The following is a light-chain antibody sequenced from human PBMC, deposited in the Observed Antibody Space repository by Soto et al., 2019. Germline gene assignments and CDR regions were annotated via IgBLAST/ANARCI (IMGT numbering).Light chain of an antibody. CDR2: WAS. CDR1: QSILNSSNNKNY. Sequence: DVVMTQSPDSLAVSLGERATINCKSSQSILNSSNNKNYLAWYQQTPGQPPKLLIYWASTRESGVPDRFSGCWSGIDFTLSRCSMQAEDVAVYYSQQYYGTPWSFGQGIKGEIK. J-gene: IGKJ1*01. V-gene: IGKV4-1*01. CDR3: QQYYGTPWS.